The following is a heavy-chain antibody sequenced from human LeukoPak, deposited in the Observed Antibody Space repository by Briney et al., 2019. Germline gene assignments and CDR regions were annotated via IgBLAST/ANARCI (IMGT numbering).Heavy chain of an antibody. V-gene: IGHV4-34*01. Sequence: SETLSLTCAVYGGSFSGYYLSWIRQPPGKGLEWIGEINHSGSTNYNPSLKSRVTISVDTSKNQFSLKLSSVTAADTAVYYCARASDYDSSGYYYRLRFYYYMDVWGKGTTVTVSS. CDR2: INHSGST. CDR1: GGSFSGYY. CDR3: ARASDYDSSGYYYRLRFYYYMDV. D-gene: IGHD3-22*01. J-gene: IGHJ6*03.